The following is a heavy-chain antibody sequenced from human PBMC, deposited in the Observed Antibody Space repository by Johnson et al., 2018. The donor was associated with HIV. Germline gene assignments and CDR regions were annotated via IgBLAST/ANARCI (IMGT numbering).Heavy chain of an antibody. CDR3: AKGGIYYYDSSENAFDI. CDR2: ISGSGGST. CDR1: AFTFSSYA. V-gene: IGHV3-23*04. Sequence: QLVESGGVVVQPGGSLRLSCAASAFTFSSYAMSWVRQAPGKGLEWVSAISGSGGSTYYADSVKGRFTISRDNSKNTLYLQMNSLRAEDTAVYYCAKGGIYYYDSSENAFDIWGQGTMVTVSS. J-gene: IGHJ3*02. D-gene: IGHD3-22*01.